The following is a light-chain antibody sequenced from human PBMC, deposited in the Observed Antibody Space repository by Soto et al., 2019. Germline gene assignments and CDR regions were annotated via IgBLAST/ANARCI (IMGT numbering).Light chain of an antibody. CDR2: DAS. J-gene: IGKJ4*01. V-gene: IGKV3-11*01. Sequence: IVFTQSPATPSLSPGEGATLSCRASQSVSNSLAWYQQKPGQAPLLLIYDASTRATGVPARFSGSGSGADVTLTISSLEPEDFAVYYCQQRYTWPLAFGGVTKVEI. CDR3: QQRYTWPLA. CDR1: QSVSNS.